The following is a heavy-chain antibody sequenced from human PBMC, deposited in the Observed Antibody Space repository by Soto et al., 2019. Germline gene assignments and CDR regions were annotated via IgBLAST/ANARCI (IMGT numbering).Heavy chain of an antibody. CDR1: GGTFSSYA. CDR2: IIPIFGTA. V-gene: IGHV1-69*06. Sequence: SVKVSCKASGGTFSSYAISWVRQAPGQGLEWMGGIIPIFGTANYAQKFQGRVTITADKSTSTAYMELSSLRSEDTAVYYCASPIRGYSYGLYYFDYWGQGTLVTVSS. CDR3: ASPIRGYSYGLYYFDY. D-gene: IGHD5-18*01. J-gene: IGHJ4*02.